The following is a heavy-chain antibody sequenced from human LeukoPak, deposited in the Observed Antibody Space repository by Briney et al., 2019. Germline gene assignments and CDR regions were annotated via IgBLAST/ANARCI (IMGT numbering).Heavy chain of an antibody. D-gene: IGHD4-23*01. V-gene: IGHV3-21*04. Sequence: GGSLRLSCAASGFTFSSCSMNWVRQAPGKGLEWVSSISSSSSYIYYADSVEGRFTISRDNAKNSLYLQMNSLRAEDTAVYYCARVSGTVVRSIDAFDIWGQGTMVTVSS. J-gene: IGHJ3*02. CDR3: ARVSGTVVRSIDAFDI. CDR2: ISSSSSYI. CDR1: GFTFSSCS.